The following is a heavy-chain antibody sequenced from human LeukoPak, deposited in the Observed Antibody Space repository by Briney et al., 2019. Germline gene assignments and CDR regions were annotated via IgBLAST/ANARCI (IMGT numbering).Heavy chain of an antibody. CDR1: GFTFSSYA. V-gene: IGHV3-23*01. D-gene: IGHD3-3*01. CDR2: ISGSGGST. J-gene: IGHJ4*02. CDR3: AKDKVPSTIFGVVIAGPFDY. Sequence: PGGSLRLSCAASGFTFSSYAMSWVRQAPGKGLEWVSAISGSGGSTCYADSVKGRFTISRVNSKNTLYLQMNSLRAEDTAVYYCAKDKVPSTIFGVVIAGPFDYWGQGTLVTVSS.